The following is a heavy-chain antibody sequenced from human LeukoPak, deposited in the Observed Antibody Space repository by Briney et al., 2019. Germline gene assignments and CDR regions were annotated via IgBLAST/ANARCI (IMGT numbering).Heavy chain of an antibody. CDR2: TGTSGGST. J-gene: IGHJ4*02. CDR1: AVTFSSYA. V-gene: IGHV3-23*01. CDR3: ATARGGY. Sequence: PGGSLRLSCAASAVTFSSYAMSWVRQAPGKGLEWVSGTGTSGGSTYYADSVKGRFTISGDNSKNTLSLQMTSLRAEDTAVYYCATARGGYWGQGTLVTVSS. D-gene: IGHD2-15*01.